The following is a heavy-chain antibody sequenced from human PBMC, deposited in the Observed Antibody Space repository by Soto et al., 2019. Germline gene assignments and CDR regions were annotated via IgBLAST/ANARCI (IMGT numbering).Heavy chain of an antibody. Sequence: ASETLSLTCTVSGGSISSGDYYWSWLRQPPGKGLEWIGYIYYNGRTYYSPSLTSRASISIDASKNQLSLKLTSVTAADAAVYYCARDRYSGYDFGYWGQGALVTVSS. CDR2: IYYNGRT. J-gene: IGHJ4*02. CDR3: ARDRYSGYDFGY. D-gene: IGHD5-12*01. V-gene: IGHV4-30-4*01. CDR1: GGSISSGDYY.